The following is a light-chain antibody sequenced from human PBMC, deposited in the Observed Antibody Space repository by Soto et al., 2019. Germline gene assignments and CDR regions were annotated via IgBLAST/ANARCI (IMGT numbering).Light chain of an antibody. Sequence: QSALTQPASVSGSPGQSIIISCTGTSSDVGGYNYVSWCQQHPGKAPKLMIYDVSSRPSGVSTRFSGSKSGNTASLTISGLQAEDEADYYCSSYTRSGTGVFGGGTKLTVL. CDR2: DVS. V-gene: IGLV2-14*03. CDR1: SSDVGGYNY. J-gene: IGLJ3*02. CDR3: SSYTRSGTGV.